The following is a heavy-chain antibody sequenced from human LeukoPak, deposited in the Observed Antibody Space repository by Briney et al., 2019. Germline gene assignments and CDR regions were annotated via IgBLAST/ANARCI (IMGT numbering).Heavy chain of an antibody. D-gene: IGHD3-22*01. Sequence: ASVKVSCKASGGTFSSYAISWVRQAPGQGLEWMGGIIPIFGTAKYAQKMQGRVTISTEESTSTAYMELSSLRSEDTAVYYCARDYYDSSGKDDYWGQGTLVTVSS. J-gene: IGHJ4*02. CDR2: IIPIFGTA. CDR3: ARDYYDSSGKDDY. CDR1: GGTFSSYA. V-gene: IGHV1-69*05.